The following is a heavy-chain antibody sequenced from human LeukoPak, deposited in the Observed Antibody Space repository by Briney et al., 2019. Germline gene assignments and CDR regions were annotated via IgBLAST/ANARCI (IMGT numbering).Heavy chain of an antibody. V-gene: IGHV4-59*01. D-gene: IGHD1-26*01. CDR1: GGSISSYY. Sequence: PSETLSLTCTVSGGSISSYYWNWLRQPPGKGLEWIGYIYYSGSTNYKPSLQSRVTISVDTSKNQFSLNLSSVTAADTAVYYCAGDSGTYGRDYYFDLWGQGTLVTVSS. J-gene: IGHJ4*02. CDR2: IYYSGST. CDR3: AGDSGTYGRDYYFDL.